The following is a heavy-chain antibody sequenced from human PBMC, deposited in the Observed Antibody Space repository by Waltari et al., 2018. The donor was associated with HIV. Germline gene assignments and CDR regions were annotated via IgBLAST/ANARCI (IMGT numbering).Heavy chain of an antibody. CDR2: INPNSGGT. D-gene: IGHD1-26*01. V-gene: IGHV1-2*02. J-gene: IGHJ6*02. Sequence: QVQLVQSGAAVKKPGASVKVSCKASGYTFTGSNMHWVRQAPGQGLEWMGWINPNSGGTNYAQKFQGRVTMTRDTSISTAYMELSRLRSDDTAVYYCARGGSGRAYYYYGMDVWGQGTTVTVSS. CDR3: ARGGSGRAYYYYGMDV. CDR1: GYTFTGSN.